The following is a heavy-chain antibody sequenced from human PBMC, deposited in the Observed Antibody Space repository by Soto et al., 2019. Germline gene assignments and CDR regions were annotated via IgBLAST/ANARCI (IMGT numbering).Heavy chain of an antibody. CDR1: GFPLSTSGVG. Sequence: QITVKESGPTLVKPTETLTLTCTFSGFPLSTSGVGVGWIRQPPGKALEWLTLIYWDDDKHYSPSQKSRLTISKDTSKIQVVPILTNMDTVDTATYSCAHSHRWQQGGYYFDYWRPGTLDTASS. J-gene: IGHJ4*02. V-gene: IGHV2-5*02. CDR3: AHSHRWQQGGYYFDY. D-gene: IGHD2-15*01. CDR2: IYWDDDK.